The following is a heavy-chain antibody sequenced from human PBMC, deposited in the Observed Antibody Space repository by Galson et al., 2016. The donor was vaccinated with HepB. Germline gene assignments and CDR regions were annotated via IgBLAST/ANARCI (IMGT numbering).Heavy chain of an antibody. J-gene: IGHJ4*02. CDR3: ARDAPRGPIKIAGRPSDY. CDR1: GYTFTGHY. Sequence: SVKVSCKASGYTFTGHYIQWVRQAPGRGLEWMGIINPRGGNTNYAPKFQGRVTVTRDTSTSTVYMELRSLRSEDTAVYYCARDAPRGPIKIAGRPSDYWGQGTLITVSS. D-gene: IGHD2-21*01. V-gene: IGHV1-46*01. CDR2: INPRGGNT.